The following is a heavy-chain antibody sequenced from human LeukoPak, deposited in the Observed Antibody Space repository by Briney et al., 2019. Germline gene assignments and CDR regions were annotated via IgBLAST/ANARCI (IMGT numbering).Heavy chain of an antibody. CDR3: ARGTLNIPGEHGAFDY. J-gene: IGHJ4*02. Sequence: GGSLRLSCAASGFTFSSYSMNWVRQAPGKGLEWVSSISTSSSYIHYADSVKGRFTISRDNAKNSLYLQMNSLRAEDTAVYYCARGTLNIPGEHGAFDYWGQGTLVTVSS. CDR1: GFTFSSYS. D-gene: IGHD1-14*01. CDR2: ISTSSSYI. V-gene: IGHV3-21*01.